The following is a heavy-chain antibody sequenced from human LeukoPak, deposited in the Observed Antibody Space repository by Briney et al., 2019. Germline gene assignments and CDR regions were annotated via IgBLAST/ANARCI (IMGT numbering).Heavy chain of an antibody. J-gene: IGHJ4*02. D-gene: IGHD1-26*01. CDR2: ISWNSGSI. CDR1: GFTFDDYA. Sequence: GGSLRLSCAASGFTFDDYAMHWVRQAPGKGLEWVSGISWNSGSIGYADSVKGRFTISRDNAKNSLYLQMNSLRAEDTALYYCARRVVATTFDYWGQGTLVTVSS. V-gene: IGHV3-9*01. CDR3: ARRVVATTFDY.